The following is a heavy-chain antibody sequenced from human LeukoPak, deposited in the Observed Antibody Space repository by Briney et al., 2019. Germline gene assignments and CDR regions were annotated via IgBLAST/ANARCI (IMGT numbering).Heavy chain of an antibody. V-gene: IGHV1-2*02. Sequence: ASVKVSCKTSGSSFTAFYIHWVRQAPGQGLEWMGWIHPRRGDTNYAQKFQGRVTMTRDTSISTAYLDLSSLRSDDTAVYYCARDGGWYYLDYWGQGTLVTVSS. CDR2: IHPRRGDT. CDR1: GSSFTAFY. J-gene: IGHJ4*02. D-gene: IGHD6-19*01. CDR3: ARDGGWYYLDY.